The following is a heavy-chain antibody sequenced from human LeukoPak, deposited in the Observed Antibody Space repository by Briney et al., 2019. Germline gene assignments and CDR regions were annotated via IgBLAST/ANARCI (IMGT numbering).Heavy chain of an antibody. V-gene: IGHV5-51*01. Sequence: GESLQISCKGSGYSFTSYWIGWVRQMPGKGLEWMGIIYPGDSDTRYSPSFQGQVTISADKSISTAYLQWSSLKASDTAMYYCARQYYYGSGSYYTIFDYWGQGTLVTVSS. CDR1: GYSFTSYW. J-gene: IGHJ4*02. D-gene: IGHD3-10*01. CDR3: ARQYYYGSGSYYTIFDY. CDR2: IYPGDSDT.